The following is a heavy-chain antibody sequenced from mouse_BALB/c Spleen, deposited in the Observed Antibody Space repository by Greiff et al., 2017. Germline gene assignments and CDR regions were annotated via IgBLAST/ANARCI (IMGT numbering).Heavy chain of an antibody. J-gene: IGHJ4*01. CDR3: ARYDGYAMDY. D-gene: IGHD2-12*01. V-gene: IGHV5-6-5*01. CDR2: ISSGGST. CDR1: GFTFSSYA. Sequence: EVKLMESGGGLVKPGGSLKLSCAASGFTFSSYAMSWVRQTPEKRLEWVASISSGGSTYYPDSVKGRFTISRDNARNILYLQMSSLRSEDTAMYYCARYDGYAMDYWGQGTSVTVSS.